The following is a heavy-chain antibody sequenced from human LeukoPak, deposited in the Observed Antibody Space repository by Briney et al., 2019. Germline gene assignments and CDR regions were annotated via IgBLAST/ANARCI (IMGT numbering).Heavy chain of an antibody. V-gene: IGHV5-51*01. CDR2: IYPGDSDT. CDR3: ARSLRGSGWYIDY. J-gene: IGHJ4*02. Sequence: GESLKISCKGSGYSFTSYWIGWVRQMPRKGLEWMGIIYPGDSDTRYSPSFQGQVTISADKSITTAYVQWSSLKASDTAIYYCARSLRGSGWYIDYWGQGTLVTVSS. D-gene: IGHD6-25*01. CDR1: GYSFTSYW.